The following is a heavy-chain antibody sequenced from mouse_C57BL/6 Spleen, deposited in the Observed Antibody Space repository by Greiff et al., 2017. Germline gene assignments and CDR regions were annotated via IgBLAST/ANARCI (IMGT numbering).Heavy chain of an antibody. CDR2: IDPSDSYT. J-gene: IGHJ2*01. Sequence: VQLQQSGAELVKPGASVKLSCKASGYTFTSYWMQWVKQRPGQGLEWIGEIDPSDSYTNYNQKFKGKATLTVDTSSSTAYMQLSSLTSEDSAVYYCARRQLRGFDYWGQGTTLTVSS. D-gene: IGHD3-2*02. V-gene: IGHV1-50*01. CDR1: GYTFTSYW. CDR3: ARRQLRGFDY.